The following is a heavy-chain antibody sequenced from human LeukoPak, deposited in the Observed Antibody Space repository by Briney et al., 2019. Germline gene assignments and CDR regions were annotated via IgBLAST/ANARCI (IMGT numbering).Heavy chain of an antibody. D-gene: IGHD3-3*01. Sequence: SETLSLTCAVSGGSISSGGYSWSWFRQPPGKGLEWIGYIYHNGSTYYNPSLKSRVTISEDRSKNQFSLKLSSVTAADTAVYYCARGLTYYDFWSGYSRNWFDPWGQGTLVTVSS. J-gene: IGHJ5*02. CDR2: IYHNGST. V-gene: IGHV4-30-2*01. CDR3: ARGLTYYDFWSGYSRNWFDP. CDR1: GGSISSGGYS.